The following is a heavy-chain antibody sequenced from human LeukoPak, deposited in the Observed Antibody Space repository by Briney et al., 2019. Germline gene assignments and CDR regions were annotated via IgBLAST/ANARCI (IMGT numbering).Heavy chain of an antibody. CDR3: ASGGIVATSGWFDP. CDR1: GGSFSGYY. Sequence: SETLSLTCAVYGGSFSGYYWSWIRQPPGKGLEWIGYIYYSGSTNYNPSLKSRVTISVDTSKNQFSLKLSSVTAADTAVYYCASGGIVATSGWFDPWGQGTLVTVSS. D-gene: IGHD5-12*01. J-gene: IGHJ5*02. V-gene: IGHV4-59*01. CDR2: IYYSGST.